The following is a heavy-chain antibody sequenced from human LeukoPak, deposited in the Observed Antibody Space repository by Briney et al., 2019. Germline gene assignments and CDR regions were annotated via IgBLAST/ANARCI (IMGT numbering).Heavy chain of an antibody. V-gene: IGHV4-4*07. CDR3: AREVGATMFDY. Sequence: SETLSLTCTVSGGSISSYYWSWIRQPAGKGLEWIGRIYTSGSPNYNPSLQSRVTISVDKSKNQFSLNLSSVTAADTAVYYCAREVGATMFDYWGQGTPVTVSS. J-gene: IGHJ4*02. CDR1: GGSISSYY. CDR2: IYTSGSP. D-gene: IGHD1-26*01.